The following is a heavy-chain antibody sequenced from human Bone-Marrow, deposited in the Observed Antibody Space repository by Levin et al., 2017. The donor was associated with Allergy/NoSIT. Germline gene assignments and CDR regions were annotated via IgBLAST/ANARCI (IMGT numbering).Heavy chain of an antibody. D-gene: IGHD3-16*02. CDR2: INSDERST. V-gene: IGHV3-74*01. CDR3: ARGRYDYIWESNRHWFFDL. J-gene: IGHJ2*01. CDR1: GFIFSNYW. Sequence: RTGGSLRLSCAASGFIFSNYWMNWVRQAPGKGLVWVSRINSDERSTTYADSVQGRFTISRDNAKNTLYLQMNSLRAEDTAVYYCARGRYDYIWESNRHWFFDLWGRGTLVTVSS.